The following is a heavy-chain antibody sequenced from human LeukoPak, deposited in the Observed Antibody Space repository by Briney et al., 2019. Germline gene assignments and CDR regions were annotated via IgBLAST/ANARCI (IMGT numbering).Heavy chain of an antibody. CDR2: INHSGST. D-gene: IGHD3-16*02. CDR1: GGSFSGYY. V-gene: IGHV4-34*01. J-gene: IGHJ3*02. Sequence: PSETLPLTCAVYGGSFSGYYWSWIRQPPGKGLEWIGEINHSGSTNYNPSLKSRVTISVDTSKNQFSLKLSSVTAADTAVYYCARAGVWGSYRYNDAFDIWGQGTMVTVSS. CDR3: ARAGVWGSYRYNDAFDI.